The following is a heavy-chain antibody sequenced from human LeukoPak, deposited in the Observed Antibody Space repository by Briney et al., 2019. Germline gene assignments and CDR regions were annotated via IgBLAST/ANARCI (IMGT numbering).Heavy chain of an antibody. D-gene: IGHD6-13*01. CDR2: IWYGGSNK. CDR3: AKEHSGSWYYFDY. V-gene: IGHV3-33*06. J-gene: IGHJ4*02. CDR1: GFTFSSYG. Sequence: GGSLSLSCAASGFTFSSYGMSWVRQAPGKGLEWVAVIWYGGSNKYYADSVKGRVTISIDNSKNTLYLQMNSLRAEDTAVYYCAKEHSGSWYYFDYWGQGTLVTVSA.